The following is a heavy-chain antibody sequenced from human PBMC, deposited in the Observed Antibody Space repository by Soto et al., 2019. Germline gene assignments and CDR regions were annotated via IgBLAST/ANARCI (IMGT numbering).Heavy chain of an antibody. CDR3: ARGGRGITMIVVVIAPFDA. CDR2: ISYDGSNK. CDR1: GFTFSSYA. V-gene: IGHV3-30-3*01. J-gene: IGHJ4*02. D-gene: IGHD3-22*01. Sequence: QVQLVESGGGVVQPGRSLRLSCAASGFTFSSYAMHWVRQAPGKGLEWVAVISYDGSNKYYADSVKGRFTISRDNSKNTLYLQMNSRRAEDTAVYYGARGGRGITMIVVVIAPFDAWGQGTLVPVSS.